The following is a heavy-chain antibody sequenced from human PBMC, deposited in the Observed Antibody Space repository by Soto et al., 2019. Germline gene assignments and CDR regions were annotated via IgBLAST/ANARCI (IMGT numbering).Heavy chain of an antibody. CDR3: ARDGYDGSGSPYPAY. Sequence: PSETLSLTCTVSGDSISSYYWSWIRQSPGRALEWIGYVYYLGSTDYNPSLKSRVTISVDTSKRQFSLRLSSVTAADAAIYYCARDGYDGSGSPYPAYWGPGTQVTVSS. CDR1: GDSISSYY. V-gene: IGHV4-59*01. CDR2: VYYLGST. D-gene: IGHD3-10*01. J-gene: IGHJ4*02.